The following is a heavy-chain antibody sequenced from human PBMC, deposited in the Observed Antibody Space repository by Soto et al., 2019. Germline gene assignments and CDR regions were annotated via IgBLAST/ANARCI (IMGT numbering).Heavy chain of an antibody. J-gene: IGHJ4*02. Sequence: EVQLAQSGAEVKEPGESLKISCKGSGYSFTNYWIGWVRRMPGKGLEWMGIIYPGDSDTRYSPSFQGQVTISADKSISTAYLQWSSLKASDTAMYYCARHEDWNSVFGDRSGYDFWGQGTLVTVSS. CDR1: GYSFTNYW. CDR2: IYPGDSDT. V-gene: IGHV5-51*01. D-gene: IGHD3-22*01. CDR3: ARHEDWNSVFGDRSGYDF.